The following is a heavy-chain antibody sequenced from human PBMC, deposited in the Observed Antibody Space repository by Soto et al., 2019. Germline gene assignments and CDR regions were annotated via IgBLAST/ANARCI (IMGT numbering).Heavy chain of an antibody. Sequence: GASVTVCCKASGYTFTGYYMHWVRQAPGQGLEWMGWINPNSGGTNYAQKFQGWVTMTRDTSISTAYMELSRLRSDDTAVYYCARDWSGSGQQPAPGYFQHWGQGTLVTVSS. CDR1: GYTFTGYY. J-gene: IGHJ1*01. CDR2: INPNSGGT. CDR3: ARDWSGSGQQPAPGYFQH. D-gene: IGHD3-10*01. V-gene: IGHV1-2*04.